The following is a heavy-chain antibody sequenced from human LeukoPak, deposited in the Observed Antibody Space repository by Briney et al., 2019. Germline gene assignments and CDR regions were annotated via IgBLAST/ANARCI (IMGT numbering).Heavy chain of an antibody. Sequence: PRGSLRLSCAASGFTFSTYAMNWFRQAPGKRLEWVSSITGSGGSTYYADSVKGRFTISRDNSKNTLDLQMNSLRAEDTAVYFCARAMAVIYSYGKQDYWGQGTLVTVSS. CDR2: ITGSGGST. D-gene: IGHD5-18*01. V-gene: IGHV3-23*01. CDR1: GFTFSTYA. J-gene: IGHJ4*02. CDR3: ARAMAVIYSYGKQDY.